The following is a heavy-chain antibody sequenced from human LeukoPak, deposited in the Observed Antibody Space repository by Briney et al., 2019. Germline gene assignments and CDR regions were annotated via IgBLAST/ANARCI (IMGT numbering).Heavy chain of an antibody. CDR1: GYTFTGYY. J-gene: IGHJ6*03. V-gene: IGHV1-2*02. D-gene: IGHD3-22*01. CDR2: INPNSGGT. CDR3: ARGVHSSGYYYASLVFDYYYYMDV. Sequence: GASVKVSCKASGYTFTGYYMHWVRQAPGQGLGWMGWINPNSGGTNYAQKFQGRVTMTRDTSISTAYMELSRLRSDDTAVYYCARGVHSSGYYYASLVFDYYYYMDVWGKGTTVTISS.